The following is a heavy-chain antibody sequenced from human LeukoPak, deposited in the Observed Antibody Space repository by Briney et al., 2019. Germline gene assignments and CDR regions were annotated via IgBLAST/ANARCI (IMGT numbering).Heavy chain of an antibody. CDR2: IYHSGST. V-gene: IGHV4-38-2*01. J-gene: IGHJ3*02. CDR1: GYFISSGYY. CDR3: ARQGLYYYDSSGPDAFDI. D-gene: IGHD3-22*01. Sequence: PSETLSLTCAVSGYFISSGYYWGWIRQPPGKGLEWIGSIYHSGSTYYNPSLKSRVTISVDTSKNQFSLKLSSVTAADTAVYYCARQGLYYYDSSGPDAFDIWGQGTMVTVSS.